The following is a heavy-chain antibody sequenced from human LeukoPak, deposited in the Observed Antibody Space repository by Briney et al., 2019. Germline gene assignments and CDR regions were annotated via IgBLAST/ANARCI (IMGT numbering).Heavy chain of an antibody. CDR2: INHSGST. J-gene: IGHJ4*02. D-gene: IGHD5-12*01. CDR1: GGSFSGYY. V-gene: IGHV4-34*01. Sequence: SGTLSLTCAVYGGSFSGYYWSWIRQPPGKGLEWIGEINHSGSTNYNPSLKSRVTISVDTSKNQFSLKLSSVTAADTAVYYCASRGSGYDTYYFDYWGQGTLVTVSS. CDR3: ASRGSGYDTYYFDY.